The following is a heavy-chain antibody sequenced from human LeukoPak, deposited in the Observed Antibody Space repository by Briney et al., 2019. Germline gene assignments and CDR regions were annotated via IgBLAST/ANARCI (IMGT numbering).Heavy chain of an antibody. CDR3: AARTVVGATGN. CDR2: ISYDGSNK. V-gene: IGHV3-30-3*01. D-gene: IGHD1-26*01. CDR1: GFTFSSYA. Sequence: PGGSLRLSCAASGFTFSSYAMHWVRQAPGKGLEWVAFISYDGSNKYYADSVKGRFTISRDNSKNTLYLQMNSLRAEDTAVYYCAARTVVGATGNWGQGTLVTVSS. J-gene: IGHJ4*02.